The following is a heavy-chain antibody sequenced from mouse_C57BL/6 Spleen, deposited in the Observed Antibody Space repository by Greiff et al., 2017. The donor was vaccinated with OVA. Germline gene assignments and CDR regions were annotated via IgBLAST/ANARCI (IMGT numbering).Heavy chain of an antibody. V-gene: IGHV5-16*01. Sequence: EVQLVESEGGLVQPGSSMKLSCTASGFTFSDYYMAWVRQVPEKGLEWVANINYDGSSTYYLDSLKSRFIISRDNAKNILYLQMSSLKSEDTATYYCARESSSNWDYWYFDVWGTGTTVTVSS. J-gene: IGHJ1*03. CDR2: INYDGSST. D-gene: IGHD4-1*01. CDR3: ARESSSNWDYWYFDV. CDR1: GFTFSDYY.